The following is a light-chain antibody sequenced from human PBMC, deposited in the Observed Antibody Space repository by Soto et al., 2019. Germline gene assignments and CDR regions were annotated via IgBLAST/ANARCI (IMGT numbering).Light chain of an antibody. CDR1: QSLLHSNGYNY. V-gene: IGKV2-28*01. Sequence: DIVMTQSPLSLPVTPGEPASISCRCSQSLLHSNGYNYLDWYLQKPGQSPQLLIYLGSNRASGVPDRFSGSGSGTDFTLKISRVEAEDVGVYHCMQALQTPWTFGQGTKVEIK. J-gene: IGKJ1*01. CDR3: MQALQTPWT. CDR2: LGS.